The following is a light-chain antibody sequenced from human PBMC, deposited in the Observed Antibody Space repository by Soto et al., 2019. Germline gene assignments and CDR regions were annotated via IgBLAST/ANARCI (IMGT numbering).Light chain of an antibody. CDR3: SPYTSSSYYV. Sequence: QSVLTQPGSVSGSPGQSITISCTGTSSDVGGYNYVSWYQQHPGKAPKLMIYEVSNRPSGVSNRFSGSKSGNTASLTISGLPAEDEADYYCSPYTSSSYYVFGNGNKVTV. V-gene: IGLV2-14*01. CDR1: SSDVGGYNY. J-gene: IGLJ1*01. CDR2: EVS.